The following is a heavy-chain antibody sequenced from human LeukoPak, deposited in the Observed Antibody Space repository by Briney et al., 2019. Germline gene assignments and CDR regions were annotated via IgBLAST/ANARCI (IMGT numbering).Heavy chain of an antibody. Sequence: GGSLRFSFAAPGFTFSTYAMHWFRQAPGKGLKWVAVILYDGSNKYDADSVKGRFTSSRDYSKNTLYLKMNSLRDEDAGVYYCARTYYYDSTSLGIDAFDIWGQGTMVTVSS. CDR2: ILYDGSNK. J-gene: IGHJ3*02. D-gene: IGHD3-22*01. V-gene: IGHV3-30*04. CDR3: ARTYYYDSTSLGIDAFDI. CDR1: GFTFSTYA.